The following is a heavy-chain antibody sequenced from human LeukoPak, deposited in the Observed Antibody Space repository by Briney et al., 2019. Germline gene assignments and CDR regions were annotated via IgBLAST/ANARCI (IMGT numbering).Heavy chain of an antibody. CDR1: GYTFTNYG. J-gene: IGHJ4*02. CDR3: ARDGSPTLCGSCDY. V-gene: IGHV1-18*01. CDR2: ISAYNGHT. D-gene: IGHD1-26*01. Sequence: ASVTVSCKASGYTFTNYGFTWVRQAPGQGLEWMGWISAYNGHTNNAQNLQGRLTMTTDTSTSTAYMELRSLGSDDTAMYYCARDGSPTLCGSCDYWGQGTMVTSSS.